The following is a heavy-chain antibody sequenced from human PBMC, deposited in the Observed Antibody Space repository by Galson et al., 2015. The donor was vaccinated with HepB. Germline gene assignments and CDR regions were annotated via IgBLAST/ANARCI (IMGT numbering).Heavy chain of an antibody. J-gene: IGHJ4*02. CDR3: ARGPTRYYFDN. CDR2: IYYSGST. CDR1: GGSISSYY. V-gene: IGHV4-59*01. Sequence: LCLTCTVSGGSISSYYWSWIRQPPGKGLEWIGYIYYSGSTNYDPSLKSRVTISVDTSKNQFSLNLTSVTAADTAVYYCARGPTRYYFDNWGQGTLVTVSS.